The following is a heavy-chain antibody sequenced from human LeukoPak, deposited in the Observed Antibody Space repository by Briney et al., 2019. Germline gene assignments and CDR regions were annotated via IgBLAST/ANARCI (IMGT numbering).Heavy chain of an antibody. V-gene: IGHV1-2*02. D-gene: IGHD3-22*01. CDR1: GYTFTGYY. CDR2: INPNSGGT. J-gene: IGHJ5*02. Sequence: GASVKVSCKASGYTFTGYYMHWVRQAPGQGLEWMGWINPNSGGTNYAQKFQGRVTMTRDTSISTAYMELSRPRSDDTAVYYCARGKTDYYDSTGYRFDPWGQGTLVTVSS. CDR3: ARGKTDYYDSTGYRFDP.